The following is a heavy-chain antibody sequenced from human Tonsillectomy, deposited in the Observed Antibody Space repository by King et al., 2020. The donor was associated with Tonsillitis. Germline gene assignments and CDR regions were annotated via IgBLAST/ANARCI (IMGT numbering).Heavy chain of an antibody. Sequence: VQLVESGGGVVQPGRSLRLSCAASGFTFSSYGMHWVRQAPGKGLEWVAVIWYDGSNKFYADSTKGRFTIARDNSKSTLYLQMNSLRAEDTAVYYCARAMYSSGWTLDYWGQGTLVTVSS. CDR3: ARAMYSSGWTLDY. D-gene: IGHD6-19*01. CDR1: GFTFSSYG. V-gene: IGHV3-33*08. J-gene: IGHJ4*02. CDR2: IWYDGSNK.